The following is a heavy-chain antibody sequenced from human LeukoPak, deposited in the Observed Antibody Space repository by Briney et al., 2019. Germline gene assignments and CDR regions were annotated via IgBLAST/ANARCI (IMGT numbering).Heavy chain of an antibody. J-gene: IGHJ6*02. D-gene: IGHD2-8*01. CDR1: GFTFSDSS. CDR2: ISTSRRYM. V-gene: IGHV3-21*01. CDR3: AKLVPYYFGMDV. Sequence: GGSLRLSCAASGFTFSDSSMNWVRQAPGKGLEWVSSISTSRRYMYYADSVKGRFTISRDNAKNSLYLQMSRLRAEDTAVYYCAKLVPYYFGMDVWGQGTTVT.